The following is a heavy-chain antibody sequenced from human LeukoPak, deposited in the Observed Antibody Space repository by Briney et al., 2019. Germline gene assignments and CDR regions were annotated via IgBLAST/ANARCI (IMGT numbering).Heavy chain of an antibody. D-gene: IGHD1-26*01. CDR3: AAPLGWDPDDY. Sequence: GGSLRLSCAASGFNVKSCAMSWVRQAPGKGLEWVSTISASGGRVDYADSVKGRFTISRDNSKNTLFLQMTNLRVGDTAVYYCAAPLGWDPDDYWGQGTLVTVSS. J-gene: IGHJ4*02. CDR2: ISASGGRV. V-gene: IGHV3-23*01. CDR1: GFNVKSCA.